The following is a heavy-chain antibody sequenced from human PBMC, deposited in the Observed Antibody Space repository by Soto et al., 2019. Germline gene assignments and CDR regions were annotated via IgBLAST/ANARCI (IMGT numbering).Heavy chain of an antibody. J-gene: IGHJ3*02. CDR1: GFTFSVYA. D-gene: IGHD2-8*01. CDR2: ISDAGINK. V-gene: IGHV3-30-3*01. CDR3: AREPVGWAKGVFNI. Sequence: QVVESGGGVVQPGRCLRLSCAVSGFTFSVYAIHWVRQARGKGLEWMAVISDAGINKYYADSVKGRFTISRDNSKNPLYPHIDNLRADDPAVYYCAREPVGWAKGVFNIWGQRTVVTVSS.